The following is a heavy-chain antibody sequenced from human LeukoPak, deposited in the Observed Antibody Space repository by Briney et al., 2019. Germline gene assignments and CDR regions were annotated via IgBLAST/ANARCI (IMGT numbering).Heavy chain of an antibody. CDR2: INHSGST. Sequence: SETLSLTCAVYGGSFSGYYWSWIRQPPGKGLEWIGEINHSGSTNYNPSLKSRVTISVDTSKDQFSLKLSSVTAEDAAVYYCAKAPVTSCRGAYCYPFDYWGQGTLVTVSS. D-gene: IGHD2-21*01. CDR3: AKAPVTSCRGAYCYPFDY. J-gene: IGHJ4*02. CDR1: GGSFSGYY. V-gene: IGHV4-34*01.